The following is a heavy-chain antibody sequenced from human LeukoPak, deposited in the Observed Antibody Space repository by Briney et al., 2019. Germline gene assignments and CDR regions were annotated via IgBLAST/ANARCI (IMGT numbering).Heavy chain of an antibody. CDR3: ARFSEGPPMVRGVMTDY. V-gene: IGHV4-59*12. D-gene: IGHD3-10*01. J-gene: IGHJ4*02. CDR1: GASISSYY. CDR2: MYYSGST. Sequence: SETLSLTCTVSGASISSYYWSWIRQPPGKGLEWIGYMYYSGSTNYNPSLKSRVTISVDTSKNQFSLKLSSVTAADTAVYYCARFSEGPPMVRGVMTDYWGQGTLVTVSS.